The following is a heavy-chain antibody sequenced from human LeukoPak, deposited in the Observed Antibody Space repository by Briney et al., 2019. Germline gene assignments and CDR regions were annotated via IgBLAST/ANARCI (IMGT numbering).Heavy chain of an antibody. CDR2: IVVGSGNT. CDR1: GFTFTSSA. CDR3: ARSRTGYYYYYMDV. Sequence: SVKVSCKASGFTFTSSAMQWVRQARGQRLEWIGWIVVGSGNTNYAQKFQERVTITRDTSTSTALMELSSLRSEDAAVYYCARSRTGYYYYYMDVWGKGTTVTVSS. V-gene: IGHV1-58*02. J-gene: IGHJ6*03. D-gene: IGHD3/OR15-3a*01.